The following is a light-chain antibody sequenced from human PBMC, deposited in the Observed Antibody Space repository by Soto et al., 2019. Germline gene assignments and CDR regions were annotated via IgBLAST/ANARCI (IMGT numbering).Light chain of an antibody. CDR1: QSVSSSY. Sequence: EIVLTQSPGTLSLSPAERATLSCRASQSVSSSYLAWYQQKPGQAPRLLIYGASSKDTGIPYRFSGSGSGTDFTLTISRLEPEDFATYYCQQYGSSPLTFGGGTKVEIK. J-gene: IGKJ4*01. CDR2: GAS. CDR3: QQYGSSPLT. V-gene: IGKV3-20*01.